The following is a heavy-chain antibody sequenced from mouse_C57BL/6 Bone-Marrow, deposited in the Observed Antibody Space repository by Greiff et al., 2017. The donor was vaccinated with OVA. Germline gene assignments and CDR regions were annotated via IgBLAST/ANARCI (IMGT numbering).Heavy chain of an antibody. D-gene: IGHD2-3*01. J-gene: IGHJ2*01. CDR3: ARGWLLRYFDY. V-gene: IGHV5-4*01. CDR2: ISDGGSYT. Sequence: VQLKESGGGLVKPGGSLKLSCAASGFTFSSYAMSWVRQTPEQRLEWVATISDGGSYTYYPDNVKGRFTISRDNAKNNLYLQMSHLKSEDTAMYYCARGWLLRYFDYWGQGTTLTVSS. CDR1: GFTFSSYA.